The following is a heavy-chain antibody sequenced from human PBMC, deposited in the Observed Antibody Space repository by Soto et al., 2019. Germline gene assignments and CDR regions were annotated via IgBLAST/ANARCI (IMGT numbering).Heavy chain of an antibody. J-gene: IGHJ4*01. CDR1: GFSLSNARMG. CDR3: ARIAEQGRNDY. CDR2: IFSNDET. V-gene: IGHV2-26*01. Sequence: QVTLKESGPVLVKPTETLTLTCTVSGFSLSNARMGVSWIRQPPGKALEWLAHIFSNDETSYSTSLKSRLTISNDTPKSQVVLTTTNMDPVDTAAYYCARIAEQGRNDYWGNGTLVTVSS.